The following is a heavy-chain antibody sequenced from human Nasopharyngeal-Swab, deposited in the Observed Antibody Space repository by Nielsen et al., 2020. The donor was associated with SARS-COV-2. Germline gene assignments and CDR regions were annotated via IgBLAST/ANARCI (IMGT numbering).Heavy chain of an antibody. Sequence: GGSLRLSCAASGFTFSSYWMSWVRQAPGKGLEWVANIKQDGSEKYYVDSVKGRFTISRDNAKNSLYLQMNSLRAEDTAVYYCARLAKIWGQQLAHYYYYGMDVWGQGTTVTVSS. CDR2: IKQDGSEK. V-gene: IGHV3-7*01. CDR3: ARLAKIWGQQLAHYYYYGMDV. CDR1: GFTFSSYW. D-gene: IGHD6-13*01. J-gene: IGHJ6*02.